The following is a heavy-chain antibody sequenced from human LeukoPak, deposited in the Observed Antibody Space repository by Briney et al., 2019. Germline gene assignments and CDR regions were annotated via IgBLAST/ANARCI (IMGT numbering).Heavy chain of an antibody. J-gene: IGHJ6*03. V-gene: IGHV4-59*01. CDR3: AREGLHDFTLGGYYYYYMDV. Sequence: SETLSLTCTVSGGSISSYYWSWIRQSPGKGLECIGYIHYTGSTNYNPSLKSRVTISVDTSKNQFSLKLSSVTAADTAVYYCAREGLHDFTLGGYYYYYMDVWGKGTTVTVSS. D-gene: IGHD5-24*01. CDR2: IHYTGST. CDR1: GGSISSYY.